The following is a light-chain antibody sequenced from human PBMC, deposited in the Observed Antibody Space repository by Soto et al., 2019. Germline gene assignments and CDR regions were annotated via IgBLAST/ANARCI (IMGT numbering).Light chain of an antibody. Sequence: EIVMTQSPATLSVSPGERATLSCRASQPVSSNLAWYQQTPGQAPRLLIFGASTRATGIPARFSGSGSGTEFTLTIGSLQSEDFAVYYCQHYNTWPYTFGQGTKLEIK. CDR3: QHYNTWPYT. CDR1: QPVSSN. CDR2: GAS. V-gene: IGKV3-15*01. J-gene: IGKJ2*01.